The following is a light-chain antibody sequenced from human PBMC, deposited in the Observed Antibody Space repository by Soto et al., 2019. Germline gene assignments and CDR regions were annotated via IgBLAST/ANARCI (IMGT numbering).Light chain of an antibody. Sequence: EIVLTQSPGTLSLSPGERATLSCRASQSVSSSYLAWYQQNPGQAPRLLIYAASSRATGIPDRFSGSGSGTDFTLTISRLEPEDFAVYYCQQYGSSRTFGQGTTVEIK. V-gene: IGKV3-20*01. CDR3: QQYGSSRT. J-gene: IGKJ1*01. CDR2: AAS. CDR1: QSVSSSY.